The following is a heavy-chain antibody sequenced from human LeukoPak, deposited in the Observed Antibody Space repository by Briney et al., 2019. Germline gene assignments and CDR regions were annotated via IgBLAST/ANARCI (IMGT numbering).Heavy chain of an antibody. D-gene: IGHD2-21*02. Sequence: ASVKVSCKASGYTFTSYGISWVRQAPGQGLEWMGWISAYNGNTNYAQKLQGRVTMTTNTSTTTVYMEMRSLKSDDTAVYYCARALQVTAIHRFDYWGQGTLVTVSS. CDR2: ISAYNGNT. V-gene: IGHV1-18*01. J-gene: IGHJ4*02. CDR1: GYTFTSYG. CDR3: ARALQVTAIHRFDY.